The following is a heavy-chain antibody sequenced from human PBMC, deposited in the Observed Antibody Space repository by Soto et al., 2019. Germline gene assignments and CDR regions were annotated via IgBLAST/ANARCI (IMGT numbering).Heavy chain of an antibody. D-gene: IGHD4-17*01. J-gene: IGHJ6*02. CDR1: GGSISSGGYS. CDR2: IYHSGST. Sequence: QLQLQESGSGLVKPSQTLSLTCAVSGGSISSGGYSWSWIRQPPGKGLEWIGYIYHSGSTYYNPSPTSRVALSVDRSKNQFSLKLSSVTAADTAVYYCARAHYGDYGYGMDVWGQVTTVTVSS. V-gene: IGHV4-30-2*01. CDR3: ARAHYGDYGYGMDV.